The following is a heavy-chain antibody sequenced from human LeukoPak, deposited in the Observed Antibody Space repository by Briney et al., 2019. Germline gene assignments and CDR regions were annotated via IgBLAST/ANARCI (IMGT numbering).Heavy chain of an antibody. V-gene: IGHV1-69*13. CDR1: GGTFSSYA. CDR3: ARDRVAPMTTVTMLIY. CDR2: IIPIFGTA. Sequence: GASVKVSCKASGGTFSSYAISWVRQAPGQGLEWMGGIIPIFGTANYAQKFQGRVTITADESTSTAYMELSSLRSEDTAVYYCARDRVAPMTTVTMLIYWGQGTLVTVSS. D-gene: IGHD4-17*01. J-gene: IGHJ4*02.